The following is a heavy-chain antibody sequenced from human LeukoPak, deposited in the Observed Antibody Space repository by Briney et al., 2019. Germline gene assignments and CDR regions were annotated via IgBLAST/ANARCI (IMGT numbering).Heavy chain of an antibody. V-gene: IGHV3-66*01. Sequence: GGSLRLSCAASGFSVRTNYMSWVRQAPGKGLEWVSVIYDTGDTYYADSVKGRFTISRDNSKNTLYLQMNSPSAEDTALYYCARERNEVTTTEYYFDYWGQGALVTVSS. D-gene: IGHD4-17*01. CDR3: ARERNEVTTTEYYFDY. J-gene: IGHJ4*02. CDR2: IYDTGDT. CDR1: GFSVRTNY.